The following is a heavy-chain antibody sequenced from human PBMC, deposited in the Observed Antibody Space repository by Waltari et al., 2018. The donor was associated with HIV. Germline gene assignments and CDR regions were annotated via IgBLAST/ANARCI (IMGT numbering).Heavy chain of an antibody. CDR3: ARDARYCTGGICYFNY. CDR2: INSDGSST. CDR1: GSTVSNYW. V-gene: IGHV3-74*01. J-gene: IGHJ4*02. Sequence: EVQLVESGGGLVQPGGSLRLSCEASGSTVSNYWMHWVRQGPGKGLEWVSRINSDGSSTTYADSVRGRFTISRDNAKNTLYLQMKSLRAEDTAVYYCARDARYCTGGICYFNYWGQGTLVTVSS. D-gene: IGHD2-8*02.